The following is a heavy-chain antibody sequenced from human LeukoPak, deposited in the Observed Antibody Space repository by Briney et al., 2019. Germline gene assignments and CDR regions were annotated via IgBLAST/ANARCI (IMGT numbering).Heavy chain of an antibody. J-gene: IGHJ4*02. V-gene: IGHV4-4*02. D-gene: IGHD6-19*01. CDR2: IYHSGST. CDR3: AKKSSGWTNSDY. Sequence: PSETLSLTCAVSGGSISSSNWWSWVRQPPGKGLEWIGEIYHSGSTNYNPSLKSRVTISVDKSKNQFSLKLSSVTAADTAVYYCAKKSSGWTNSDYWGQGTLVTVSS. CDR1: GGSISSSNW.